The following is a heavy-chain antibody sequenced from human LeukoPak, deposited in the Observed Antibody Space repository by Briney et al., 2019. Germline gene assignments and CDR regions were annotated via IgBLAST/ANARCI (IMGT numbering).Heavy chain of an antibody. CDR3: TRAKEWWLLSDY. D-gene: IGHD3-3*01. V-gene: IGHV3-49*04. CDR2: IRSKAYGETT. CDR1: GFTFGDYA. Sequence: PGGSLRLSCTASGFTFGDYAMSWVRQAPGKGLEWVGFIRSKAYGETTENAASVKGRFSISRDDSKSIAYLQMNSLKPEDTAVYYCTRAKEWWLLSDYWGQGTLVTVSS. J-gene: IGHJ4*02.